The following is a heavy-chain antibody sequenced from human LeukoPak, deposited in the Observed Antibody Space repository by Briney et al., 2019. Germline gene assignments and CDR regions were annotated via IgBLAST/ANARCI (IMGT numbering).Heavy chain of an antibody. J-gene: IGHJ4*02. CDR3: AKDAVAGNRYFDY. V-gene: IGHV3-30*02. CDR2: IRYDGSNK. Sequence: PGGSLRLSCAASGFTFSSYGMHWVRQAPGKGLEWMAFIRYDGSNKYYADSVKGRFAISGDSSKNTLYLQMNSLRAEDTAVYYCAKDAVAGNRYFDYWGQGTLVTVSS. D-gene: IGHD6-19*01. CDR1: GFTFSSYG.